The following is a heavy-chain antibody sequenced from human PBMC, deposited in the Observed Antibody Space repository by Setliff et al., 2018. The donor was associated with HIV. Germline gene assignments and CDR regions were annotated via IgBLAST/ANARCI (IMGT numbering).Heavy chain of an antibody. Sequence: GESLKISCKGSGYSFTSCWIGWVRQMPGKGLEWMGIIHPGDPNTRYRPSFQGQVTISADKSISTAYLQWSSLKASDTAMYYCASSITVAAGRSHYYYAMDVWGRVSTVTVSS. V-gene: IGHV5-51*01. CDR3: ASSITVAAGRSHYYYAMDV. CDR2: IHPGDPNT. CDR1: GYSFTSCW. D-gene: IGHD1-20*01. J-gene: IGHJ6*02.